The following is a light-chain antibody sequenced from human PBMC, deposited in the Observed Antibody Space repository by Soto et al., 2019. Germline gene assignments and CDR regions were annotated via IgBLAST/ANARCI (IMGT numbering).Light chain of an antibody. J-gene: IGKJ2*01. V-gene: IGKV3-20*01. CDR1: ESISRDY. CDR2: GAS. CDR3: QQYGSVPYT. Sequence: EIVLTQSPGTLSLSPGQRATLPCRASESISRDYLAWYQQRLGQAPRLLIYGASSGATGIPDRFSGSGSGTDFTLTISRLEPEDFAIYYCQQYGSVPYTFGQGTKLEIK.